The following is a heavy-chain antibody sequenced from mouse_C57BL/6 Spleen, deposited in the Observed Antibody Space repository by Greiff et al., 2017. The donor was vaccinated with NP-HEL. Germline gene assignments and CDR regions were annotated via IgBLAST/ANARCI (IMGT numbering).Heavy chain of an antibody. J-gene: IGHJ3*01. V-gene: IGHV1-80*01. CDR2: IYPGDGDT. D-gene: IGHD1-1*01. CDR3: ARGGSSLAWFAY. Sequence: VQLQQSGAELVKPGASVKISCKASGYAFSSYWMNWVKQRPGKGLEWIGQIYPGDGDTNYNGKFKGKATLTADKSSSTAYMQLSSLTSEDSAVYFWARGGSSLAWFAYWGQGTLVTVSA. CDR1: GYAFSSYW.